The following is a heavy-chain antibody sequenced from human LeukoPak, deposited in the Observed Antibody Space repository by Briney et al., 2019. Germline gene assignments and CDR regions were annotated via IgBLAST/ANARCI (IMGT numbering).Heavy chain of an antibody. Sequence: SETLSLTCAVYGGSFSGYYWSWIRQPPGKGLEWIGEINHSGSTNYNPSLKSRVTISVDTSKNQFSLKLSPVTAADTAVYYCARNSRPTYYDILTGLQYYFDYWSQGTLVTVSS. CDR1: GGSFSGYY. CDR2: INHSGST. V-gene: IGHV4-34*01. CDR3: ARNSRPTYYDILTGLQYYFDY. J-gene: IGHJ4*02. D-gene: IGHD3-9*01.